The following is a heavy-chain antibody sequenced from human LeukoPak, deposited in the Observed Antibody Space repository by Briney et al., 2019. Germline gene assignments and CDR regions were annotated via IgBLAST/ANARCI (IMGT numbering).Heavy chain of an antibody. CDR2: INPSGGST. CDR1: GYTFTSYY. CDR3: ARDARGYYYYYYMDV. V-gene: IGHV1-46*01. Sequence: ASVKVSCKASGYTFTSYYMHWVRQAPGQGLEWMGIINPSGGSTSYVQKFQGRVTMTRDMSTSTVYMELSSLRSEDTAVYYCARDARGYYYYYYMDVWGKGTTVTVSS. J-gene: IGHJ6*03.